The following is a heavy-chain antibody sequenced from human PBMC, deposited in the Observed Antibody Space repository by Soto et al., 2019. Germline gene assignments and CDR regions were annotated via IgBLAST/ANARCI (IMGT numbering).Heavy chain of an antibody. Sequence: QVQLQESGPGLVKPSGTVSLTCAVCGVSINSSQWWSWVRQPPGKGPEWIGENYRNERTNYNPSLKSRLTMSLDRSKNQVSLKLSSVTAADTATYYCGRTKDYFYGVDVWGQGTTVTVSS. CDR2: NYRNERT. V-gene: IGHV4-4*02. J-gene: IGHJ6*02. CDR1: GVSINSSQW. CDR3: GRTKDYFYGVDV.